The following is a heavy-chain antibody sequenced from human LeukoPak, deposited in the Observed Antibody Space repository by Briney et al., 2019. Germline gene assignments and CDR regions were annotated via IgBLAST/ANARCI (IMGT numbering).Heavy chain of an antibody. CDR1: GFTFSSHA. CDR2: ISGGGGST. V-gene: IGHV3-23*01. Sequence: PGGSLRLSCAASGFTFSSHAMNWVRQAPGEGLECVSTISGGGGSTYYADSVKGRFTISRDNSKNTLYLQMNSLRAEDTAVYYCAKHDSYGSGSFPDYWGQGTLVTVSS. CDR3: AKHDSYGSGSFPDY. D-gene: IGHD3-10*01. J-gene: IGHJ4*02.